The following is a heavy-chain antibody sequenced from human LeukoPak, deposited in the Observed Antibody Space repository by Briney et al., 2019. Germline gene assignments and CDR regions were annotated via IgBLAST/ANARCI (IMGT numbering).Heavy chain of an antibody. CDR3: AREDVVLVDGARYLYYGLDV. Sequence: GASVKVSCKASGYNFINYYIHWVRQDPGQGLEWMGIINPSGGNTAYAQKFQDRVTVTRDTFTSTVYMELRSLKSEDTALYYCAREDVVLVDGARYLYYGLDVWGQPTTVTVS. D-gene: IGHD6-19*01. CDR2: INPSGGNT. J-gene: IGHJ6*02. V-gene: IGHV1-46*01. CDR1: GYNFINYY.